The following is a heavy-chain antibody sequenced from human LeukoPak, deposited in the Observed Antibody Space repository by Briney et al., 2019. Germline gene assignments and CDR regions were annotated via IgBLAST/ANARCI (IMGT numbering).Heavy chain of an antibody. CDR3: ARDRYYYDSSGSYDAFDI. V-gene: IGHV3-7*04. D-gene: IGHD3-22*01. J-gene: IGHJ3*02. Sequence: GRFTISRDNAKNSLYLQMNSLRAEDTAVYYCARDRYYYDSSGSYDAFDIWGQGTMVTVSS.